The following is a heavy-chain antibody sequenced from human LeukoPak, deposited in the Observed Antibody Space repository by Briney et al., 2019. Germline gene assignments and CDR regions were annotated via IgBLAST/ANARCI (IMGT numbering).Heavy chain of an antibody. J-gene: IGHJ6*03. V-gene: IGHV4-4*02. CDR3: ARADSYGFYYMDV. D-gene: IGHD5-18*01. CDR1: GGSISSSNW. Sequence: SETLSLTCAVSGGSISSSNWWSWVRQPPGKGLEWIGEIYHSGSTNYNPSLKSRVTISVDTSKNQFSLKLSSVTAADTAVYYCARADSYGFYYMDVWGKGTTVTISS. CDR2: IYHSGST.